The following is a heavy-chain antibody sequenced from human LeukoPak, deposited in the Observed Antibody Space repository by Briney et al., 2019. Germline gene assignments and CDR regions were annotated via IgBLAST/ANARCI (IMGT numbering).Heavy chain of an antibody. CDR3: AREGSSWYLLLAWERAYNWFDP. J-gene: IGHJ5*02. D-gene: IGHD6-13*01. V-gene: IGHV1-69*06. CDR1: GGTFSSYA. CDR2: IIPIFGTA. Sequence: GASVKVSCKASGGTFSSYAISWVRQAPGQGLEWMGGIIPIFGTANYAQKFQGRVTITADKSTSTAYMELSSLRSEDTAVYYCAREGSSWYLLLAWERAYNWFDPWGQGTLVTVSS.